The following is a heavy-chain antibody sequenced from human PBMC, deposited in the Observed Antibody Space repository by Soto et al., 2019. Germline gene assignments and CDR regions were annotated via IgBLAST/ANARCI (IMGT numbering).Heavy chain of an antibody. CDR1: GLTFSSYW. J-gene: IGHJ6*02. CDR2: IKQDGSEK. D-gene: IGHD3-3*01. Sequence: GGSLRLSCAASGLTFSSYWMSWVRQAPGKGLEWVANIKQDGSEKYYVDSVKGRFTISRDNAKNSLYLQMNSLRAEDTAVYYCARDPDYDIWSGYLRTYYGMYGCGQGTTVPVSS. CDR3: ARDPDYDIWSGYLRTYYGMYG. V-gene: IGHV3-7*01.